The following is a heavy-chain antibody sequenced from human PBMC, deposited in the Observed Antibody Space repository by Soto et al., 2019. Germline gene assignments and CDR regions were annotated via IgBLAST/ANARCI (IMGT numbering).Heavy chain of an antibody. CDR1: GFTFSSYS. CDR3: ARDQVSTVTPRNYYYGMDV. CDR2: ISSSSSYI. Sequence: PGGSLRLSCAASGFTFSSYSMNWVRQAPGKGLEWVSSISSSSSYIYYADSVKGRFTISRDSAKNSLYLQMNSLRAEDTAVYYCARDQVSTVTPRNYYYGMDVWGQGTTVTVSS. J-gene: IGHJ6*02. D-gene: IGHD4-17*01. V-gene: IGHV3-21*01.